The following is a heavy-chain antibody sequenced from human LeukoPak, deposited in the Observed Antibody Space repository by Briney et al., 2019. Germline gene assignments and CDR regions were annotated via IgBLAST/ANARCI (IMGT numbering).Heavy chain of an antibody. CDR1: GFTFSSYA. D-gene: IGHD2/OR15-2a*01. Sequence: GGSLRLSCAASGFTFSSYAMSWVRQAPGKGLEWVSSISGSGSNTHYADSVEGRFTISRDNSKNTLYLQMNSLRAEDTAVYYCAKFSRHSRDSWFDPWGQGTLVTVSS. V-gene: IGHV3-23*01. CDR2: ISGSGSNT. J-gene: IGHJ5*02. CDR3: AKFSRHSRDSWFDP.